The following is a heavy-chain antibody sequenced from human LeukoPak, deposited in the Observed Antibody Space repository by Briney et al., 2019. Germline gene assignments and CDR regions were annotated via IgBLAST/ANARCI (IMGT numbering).Heavy chain of an antibody. CDR3: ARDNDSRDPPHFDY. Sequence: ASVKVSCKAPGYTFTNYYIHWVRQAPGQGLEWMGIINPSGGATDYAQNFQARVTMTRDTSTRTAYMELSSLRSEDTAVYYCARDNDSRDPPHFDYWGQGTLVTVSS. V-gene: IGHV1-46*01. D-gene: IGHD3-16*01. J-gene: IGHJ4*02. CDR2: INPSGGAT. CDR1: GYTFTNYY.